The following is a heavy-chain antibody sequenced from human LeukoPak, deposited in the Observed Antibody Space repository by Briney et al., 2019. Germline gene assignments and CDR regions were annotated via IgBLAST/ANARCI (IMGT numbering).Heavy chain of an antibody. J-gene: IGHJ4*02. CDR2: INPNSGGT. CDR1: GYTFGNYY. V-gene: IGHV1-2*02. D-gene: IGHD1-26*01. Sequence: GASVKVSCKASGYTFGNYYLHWVRQAPGQGLEWMGWINPNSGGTNYAQKFEGRVTMTRDTSISTAYMELRRLGSDATAVYYCTRQDRGSYFDSWGQGTLVTVSS. CDR3: TRQDRGSYFDS.